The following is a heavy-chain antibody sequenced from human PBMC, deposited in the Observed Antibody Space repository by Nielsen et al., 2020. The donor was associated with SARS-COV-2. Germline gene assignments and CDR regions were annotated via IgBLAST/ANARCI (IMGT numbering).Heavy chain of an antibody. CDR2: IDWDDDK. V-gene: IGHV2-70*01. CDR1: GFSLSTSGMC. Sequence: SGPTLVKPTQTLTLTCTFSGFSLSTSGMCVSWIRQPPGKALEWLALIDWDDDKYYSTSLKTRLTISKDTSKNQVVLTMTNMDPVDTATYYCAWFLDGPNLSGYFDYWGQGTLVTVSS. D-gene: IGHD5-24*01. J-gene: IGHJ4*02. CDR3: AWFLDGPNLSGYFDY.